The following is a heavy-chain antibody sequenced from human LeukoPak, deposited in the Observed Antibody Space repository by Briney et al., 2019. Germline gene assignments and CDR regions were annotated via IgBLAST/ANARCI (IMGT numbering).Heavy chain of an antibody. Sequence: PGGSLRLSCAASGFTFSSYGMHWVRQAPGKGLEWVAVISYDGSNKYYADSVKGRFTISRDNSKNTLYLQMNSLRAEDTAVYYCAKDIPARGAVAGIEYAFDIWGQGTMVTVSS. V-gene: IGHV3-30*18. J-gene: IGHJ3*02. D-gene: IGHD6-19*01. CDR2: ISYDGSNK. CDR1: GFTFSSYG. CDR3: AKDIPARGAVAGIEYAFDI.